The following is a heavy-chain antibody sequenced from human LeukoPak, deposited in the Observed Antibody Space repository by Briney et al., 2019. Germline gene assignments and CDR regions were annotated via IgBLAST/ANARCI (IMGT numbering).Heavy chain of an antibody. D-gene: IGHD3-10*01. CDR1: GFTFGSYG. CDR3: ARDRYGSGSYYYYYYGMDV. Sequence: GRSLRLSCAASGFTFGSYGMHWVRQAPGKGLEWVAAIWYDGSNKYYADSVKGRFTISRDNSKNTLYLQMNSLRAEDTAVYYCARDRYGSGSYYYYYYGMDVWGQGTTVTVSS. V-gene: IGHV3-33*01. CDR2: IWYDGSNK. J-gene: IGHJ6*02.